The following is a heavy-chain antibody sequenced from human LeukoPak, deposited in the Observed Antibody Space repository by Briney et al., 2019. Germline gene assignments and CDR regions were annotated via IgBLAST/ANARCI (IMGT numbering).Heavy chain of an antibody. J-gene: IGHJ6*03. CDR3: AKDGLAYCGGDCPLGYYSMDV. CDR2: ISGSGGST. V-gene: IGHV3-23*01. CDR1: GFTFSSYG. Sequence: GGSLRLSCAASGFTFSSYGMSWVRQAPGKGLEWGSAISGSGGSTYYADSVKGRFTISRDNSKNTLYLQMNSLRAEDTAVYYCAKDGLAYCGGDCPLGYYSMDVWGKGTTVTVSS. D-gene: IGHD2-21*02.